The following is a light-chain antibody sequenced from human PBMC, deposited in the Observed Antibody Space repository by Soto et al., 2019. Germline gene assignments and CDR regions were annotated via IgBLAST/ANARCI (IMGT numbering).Light chain of an antibody. CDR1: SSDIGVYNY. V-gene: IGLV2-14*01. CDR2: EVS. CDR3: RSYTTSSTLNVV. J-gene: IGLJ2*01. Sequence: QSALTQPASVSGSPGQSITISCTGTSSDIGVYNYVSWYQQHPGKAPKLMIYEVSNRPSGVSNRFSGSKSGNTASLTISGLQAEDEADYYCRSYTTSSTLNVVFGGGTKLTVL.